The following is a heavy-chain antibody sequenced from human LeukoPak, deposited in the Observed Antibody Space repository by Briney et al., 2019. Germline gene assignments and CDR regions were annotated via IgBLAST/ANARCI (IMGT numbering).Heavy chain of an antibody. CDR2: IKQDGSER. CDR1: GFTFRSYW. CDR3: ASTQTFDY. V-gene: IGHV3-7*05. Sequence: TGGSLRLSCAASGFTFRSYWMSWVRQAPGKGLEWVANIKQDGSERYYADSVRGRFTISRDNAKSSLYLQLNSLRVEDTAVYHCASTQTFDYWGQGTLVTVPS. J-gene: IGHJ4*02.